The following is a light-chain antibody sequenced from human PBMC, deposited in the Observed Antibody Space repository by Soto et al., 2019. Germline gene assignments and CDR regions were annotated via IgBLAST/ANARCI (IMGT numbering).Light chain of an antibody. V-gene: IGKV3-20*01. J-gene: IGKJ1*01. Sequence: EIVLTQSPGTLSLSPGERATLSCRASQSVSRSDLAWYQQKPGQAPRLLIYGASSRATGIPDRFSGSGSGTDFTLTISRMEPEDFAVYYCQLFSSTPSWTFGQGTKVEMK. CDR2: GAS. CDR1: QSVSRSD. CDR3: QLFSSTPSWT.